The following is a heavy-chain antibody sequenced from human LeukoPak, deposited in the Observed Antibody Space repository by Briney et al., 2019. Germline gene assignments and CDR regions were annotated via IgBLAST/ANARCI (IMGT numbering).Heavy chain of an antibody. CDR2: IYTSGST. V-gene: IGHV4-4*09. CDR1: CASISSYY. D-gene: IGHD6-6*01. J-gene: IGHJ3*02. Sequence: KTSDTLSPTHTVYCASISSYYWSWIRQPPGKGLEWIGYIYTSGSTNYNPSRKSRVTISVDTSKNQFSLKLSSGTAADTAVYYCARHTGSIAAPPEAFDIWGQGTMVTVSS. CDR3: ARHTGSIAAPPEAFDI.